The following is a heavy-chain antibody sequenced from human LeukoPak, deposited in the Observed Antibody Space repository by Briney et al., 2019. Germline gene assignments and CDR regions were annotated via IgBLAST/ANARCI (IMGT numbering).Heavy chain of an antibody. CDR2: INPSGGST. CDR3: ARNMARGVNFDAFDI. V-gene: IGHV1-46*01. J-gene: IGHJ3*02. Sequence: GASVKVSCKASGYTFTSYYMHWVRQAPGQGLEWMGIINPSGGSTSYAQKFQGRVTMTRDMSTSTVYMELSSLRSEDTAVYYCARNMARGVNFDAFDIWGQGTMVTVSS. CDR1: GYTFTSYY. D-gene: IGHD3-10*01.